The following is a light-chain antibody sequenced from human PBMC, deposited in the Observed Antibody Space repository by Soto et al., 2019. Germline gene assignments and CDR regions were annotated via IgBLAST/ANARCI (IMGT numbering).Light chain of an antibody. CDR3: QQFNSYPLT. V-gene: IGKV1-9*01. J-gene: IGKJ4*01. CDR1: QDSRSY. Sequence: DIQLTHSPSFLSASVGARVTIPCRASQDSRSYLAWYQQKPGKAPKLLIYAASALQSGVPSRFSGSGSGTEFTLAISSLQPEDFATYYCQQFNSYPLTFGGGTKVEIK. CDR2: AAS.